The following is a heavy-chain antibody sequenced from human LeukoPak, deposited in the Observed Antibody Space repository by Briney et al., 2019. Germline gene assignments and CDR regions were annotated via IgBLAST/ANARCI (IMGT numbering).Heavy chain of an antibody. D-gene: IGHD4-17*01. CDR1: GFSFSGYW. CDR3: ARDTGRAFDI. Sequence: GGSLRLSCAASGFSFSGYWMYWVRQAPGKGLVWVSGVKSDASSTYYADSVKGRFTISRDNAKNTLSLQMNSLRAEDTAVYYCARDTGRAFDIWGQGTMVTVSS. V-gene: IGHV3-74*01. CDR2: VKSDASST. J-gene: IGHJ3*02.